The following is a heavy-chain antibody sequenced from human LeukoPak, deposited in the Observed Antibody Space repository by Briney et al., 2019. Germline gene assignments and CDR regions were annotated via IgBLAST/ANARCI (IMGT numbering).Heavy chain of an antibody. CDR1: GFTFSIYA. Sequence: GGSLRLSCAASGFTFSIYAMSWVRQPPGKGLEWVSSIISAGTGTFYADSVKGRFTISRDNSENTLYLQMNSLRAEDTAIYYCAKDRPNYYDSSGHYYRRNGDYWGQGTLVTVSS. CDR3: AKDRPNYYDSSGHYYRRNGDY. V-gene: IGHV3-23*01. J-gene: IGHJ4*02. D-gene: IGHD3-22*01. CDR2: IISAGTGT.